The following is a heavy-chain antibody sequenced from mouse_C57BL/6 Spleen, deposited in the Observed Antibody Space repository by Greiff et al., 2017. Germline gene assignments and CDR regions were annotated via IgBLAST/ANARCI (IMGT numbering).Heavy chain of an antibody. D-gene: IGHD2-4*01. CDR2: IWSDGST. CDR3: ARTYYDYPYYYAMDY. Sequence: VKLVESGPGLVAPSQSLSITCTVSGFSLTSYGVHWVRQPPGKGLEWLVVIWSDGSTTYNSALKSRLSISKDNSKSQVFLKMNSLQTDDTAMYYCARTYYDYPYYYAMDYWGQGTSVTVSS. CDR1: GFSLTSYG. V-gene: IGHV2-6*03. J-gene: IGHJ4*01.